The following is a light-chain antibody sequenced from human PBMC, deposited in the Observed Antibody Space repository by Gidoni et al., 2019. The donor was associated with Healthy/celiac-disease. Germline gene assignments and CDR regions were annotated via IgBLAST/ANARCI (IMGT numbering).Light chain of an antibody. CDR1: QSLLHSNGYNY. CDR3: MQALQPPWT. J-gene: IGKJ1*01. CDR2: LGS. V-gene: IGKV2-28*01. Sequence: DIVMTPSPLSLPVTPGEPASISCRSSQSLLHSNGYNYLDWYLQKPGQSPQLLIYLGSNRASEVPDRFSGRGAGTDLTLKISRLEAEDVGVYYFMQALQPPWTFGQGTKVEIK.